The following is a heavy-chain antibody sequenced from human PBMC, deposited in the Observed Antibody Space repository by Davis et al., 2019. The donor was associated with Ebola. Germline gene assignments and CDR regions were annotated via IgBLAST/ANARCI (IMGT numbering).Heavy chain of an antibody. CDR3: ARDMDYDFWSGYTSPHFDY. CDR1: GFTFSSYS. V-gene: IGHV3-48*02. D-gene: IGHD3-3*01. J-gene: IGHJ4*02. Sequence: GGSLRLSCAASGFTFSSYSMHWVRQAPGKGLEWVSYISSGSSTIYYADSVKGRFTISRDNAKNSLYLQMNSLRDEDTAVYYCARDMDYDFWSGYTSPHFDYWGQGTLVTVSS. CDR2: ISSGSSTI.